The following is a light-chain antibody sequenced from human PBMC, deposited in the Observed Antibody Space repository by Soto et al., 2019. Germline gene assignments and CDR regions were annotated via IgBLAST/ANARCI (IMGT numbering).Light chain of an antibody. J-gene: IGKJ4*01. CDR2: GAS. V-gene: IGKV3-20*01. Sequence: ERVLTQSPVTLSLSPGERATLSCRASQSVSSSYLAWYQRKPGQAPRLLIHGASTRAAGISDRFSGSGSGTDFTLTISRLEPEDFAVYYCQQYGSRITFGGGTKVDIK. CDR1: QSVSSSY. CDR3: QQYGSRIT.